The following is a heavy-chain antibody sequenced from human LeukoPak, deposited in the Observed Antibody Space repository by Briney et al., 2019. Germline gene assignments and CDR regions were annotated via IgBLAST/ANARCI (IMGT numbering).Heavy chain of an antibody. D-gene: IGHD6-6*01. CDR1: GFTVSSNY. J-gene: IGHJ5*02. V-gene: IGHV3-53*01. Sequence: GGSLRLSCAASGFTVSSNYMSWVRQAPGKGQEWVSVIYSGGSTYYADSVKGRFTISRDNAKKSLYLQMKSLRTEDTAVYYCAGQLVNEAWFDPWGQGTLVTVSS. CDR3: AGQLVNEAWFDP. CDR2: IYSGGST.